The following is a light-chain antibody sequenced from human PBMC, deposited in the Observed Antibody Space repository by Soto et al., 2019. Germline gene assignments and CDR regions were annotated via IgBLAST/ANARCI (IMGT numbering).Light chain of an antibody. CDR2: LNSDGSH. J-gene: IGLJ2*01. CDR3: QTWGSGIVV. Sequence: QLVLTQSPSASASLGASVKLTCTLSSGHSNYAIAWHQQQSEKGPRYLMKLNSDGSHSKGDGIPDRFSGSSSGAERYLTIFSLQAEDEADYYFQTWGSGIVVFGGGTKVTVL. V-gene: IGLV4-69*01. CDR1: SGHSNYA.